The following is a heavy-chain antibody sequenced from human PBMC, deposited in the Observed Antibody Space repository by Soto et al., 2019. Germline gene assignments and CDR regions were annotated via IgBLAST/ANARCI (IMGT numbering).Heavy chain of an antibody. Sequence: QVQLQESGPGLVKPSETLSLTCTVSGGSISSYYWSWIRQPPGKGLEWIGYIYYSGGTNYNPSLKNRVTISVDTSKNQFSLKLSSVTAADTAVYYCARRYGGAFDIWGQGTMVTVSS. CDR1: GGSISSYY. V-gene: IGHV4-59*08. D-gene: IGHD3-10*01. J-gene: IGHJ3*02. CDR2: IYYSGGT. CDR3: ARRYGGAFDI.